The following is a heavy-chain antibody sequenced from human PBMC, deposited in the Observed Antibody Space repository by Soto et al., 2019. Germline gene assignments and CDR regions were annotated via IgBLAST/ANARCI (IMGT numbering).Heavy chain of an antibody. CDR3: ARLGGYSGYDARYFDY. CDR2: IIPILGIA. Sequence: ASVKVSCQASGGTISSYTISWVRQAPGQGLEWMGRIIPILGIANYAQKFQGRVTITADKSTSTAYMELSSLRSEDTAVYYCARLGGYSGYDARYFDYWGQGTLVTVSS. V-gene: IGHV1-69*02. J-gene: IGHJ4*02. D-gene: IGHD5-12*01. CDR1: GGTISSYT.